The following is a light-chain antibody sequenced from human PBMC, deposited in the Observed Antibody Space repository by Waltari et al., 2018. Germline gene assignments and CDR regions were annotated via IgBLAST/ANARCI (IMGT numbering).Light chain of an antibody. CDR2: MAS. J-gene: IGKJ1*01. CDR3: QQYNTYPWT. Sequence: DIQMTQSPSTLSASVGERVTITCRASQSISTWLAWYQQKPGKAPKLLIYMASTLESGVPSRFSGSGSGTEFTLTISSLQPDDFATYCCQQYNTYPWTFGQGTKVEIK. CDR1: QSISTW. V-gene: IGKV1-5*03.